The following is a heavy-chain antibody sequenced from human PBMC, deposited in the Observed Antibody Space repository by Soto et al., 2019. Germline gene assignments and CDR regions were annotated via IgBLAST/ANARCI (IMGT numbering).Heavy chain of an antibody. D-gene: IGHD6-19*01. Sequence: PSETLSLTCAVYGGSFSGYYWSWIRQPPWKGLEWIGEINHSGSTNYNPSLKSRVTISVDTSKNQFSLKLSSVTAADTAVYYCARGWSGWRVWLDYWGQGTLVTVSS. CDR2: INHSGST. J-gene: IGHJ4*02. CDR1: GGSFSGYY. V-gene: IGHV4-34*01. CDR3: ARGWSGWRVWLDY.